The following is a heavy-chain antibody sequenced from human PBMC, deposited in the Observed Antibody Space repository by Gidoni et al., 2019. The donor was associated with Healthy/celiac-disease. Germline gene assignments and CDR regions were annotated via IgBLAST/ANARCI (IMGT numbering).Heavy chain of an antibody. CDR3: ARDGGAVAGTEGWFDP. D-gene: IGHD6-19*01. CDR1: GFTFSSYW. Sequence: EVQLVESGGGLVQPGGSLRLSCAASGFTFSSYWMSWVRQAPGKGLEWVANIKQDGSEKCYVDSVKGRFTISRDNAKNSLYLQMNSLRAEDTAVYYCARDGGAVAGTEGWFDPWGQGTLVTVSS. CDR2: IKQDGSEK. J-gene: IGHJ5*02. V-gene: IGHV3-7*01.